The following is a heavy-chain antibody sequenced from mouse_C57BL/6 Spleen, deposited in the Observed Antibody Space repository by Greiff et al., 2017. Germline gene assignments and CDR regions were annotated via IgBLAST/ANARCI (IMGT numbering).Heavy chain of an antibody. V-gene: IGHV1-55*01. CDR3: ARGGYYDYTEYYLDY. CDR2: IYPGSGST. D-gene: IGHD2-4*01. CDR1: GYTFTSYW. J-gene: IGHJ2*01. Sequence: QVQLQQPGAELVKPGASVTMSCKASGYTFTSYWITWVKQRPGQGLEWIGDIYPGSGSTNYNEKFKSKATLTVDTSSSTAYMQLSSLTSEDSAVYYCARGGYYDYTEYYLDYWGQGTTLTVSS.